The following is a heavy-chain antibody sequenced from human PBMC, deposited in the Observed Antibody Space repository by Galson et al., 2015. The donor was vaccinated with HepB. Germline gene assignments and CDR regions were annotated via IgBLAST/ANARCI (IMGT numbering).Heavy chain of an antibody. CDR2: ISASGGSL. D-gene: IGHD1-14*01. CDR3: GRGTSGRNVGYFDL. J-gene: IGHJ2*01. Sequence: SLRLSCAASGFAFGSVAMNWIRRTPGTGLEWVSSISASGGSLYYTDSVKGRFTISRDNSKGTLYLQMNSLRAEDTAIYYCGRGTSGRNVGYFDLWGRATLVTVSS. CDR1: GFAFGSVA. V-gene: IGHV3-23*01.